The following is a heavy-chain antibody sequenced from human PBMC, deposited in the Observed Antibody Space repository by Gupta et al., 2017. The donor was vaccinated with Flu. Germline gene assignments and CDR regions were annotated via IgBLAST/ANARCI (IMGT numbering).Heavy chain of an antibody. CDR1: GGSFSGYY. Sequence: QLHLQQWGAGLLTPSETLSLTCAVDGGSFSGYYWSWIRQPPGKGLEWIGEIRHSGGPNYNPSLKNRVTISADPSKRQFSLTLSSVTAADTAVYYCAGYQLLYRFDPWGQGTLVTVSS. J-gene: IGHJ5*02. D-gene: IGHD2-2*02. CDR2: IRHSGGP. V-gene: IGHV4-34*01. CDR3: AGYQLLYRFDP.